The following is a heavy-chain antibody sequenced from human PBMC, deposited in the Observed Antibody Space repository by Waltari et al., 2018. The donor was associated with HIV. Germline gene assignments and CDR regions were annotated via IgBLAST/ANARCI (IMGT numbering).Heavy chain of an antibody. Sequence: QLQLQESGPGLVKPSETLSLTCTVSGGSISSSSYYWGWIRQPPGKGLEWIGSIYYSVSTYYNPALKSRVTIAVDTSKNQFSLKLSSVTAADTAVYYCARDNIVVVPAAAQGWFDPWGQGTLVTVSS. CDR1: GGSISSSSYY. J-gene: IGHJ5*02. V-gene: IGHV4-39*07. D-gene: IGHD2-2*01. CDR2: IYYSVST. CDR3: ARDNIVVVPAAAQGWFDP.